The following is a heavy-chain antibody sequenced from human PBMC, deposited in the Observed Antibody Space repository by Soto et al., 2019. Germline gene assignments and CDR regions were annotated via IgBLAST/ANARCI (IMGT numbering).Heavy chain of an antibody. V-gene: IGHV3-23*01. CDR2: ISGSGGST. D-gene: IGHD3-10*01. Sequence: PGGSLRLSCAASGFTFSSYAMSWVRQAPGKGLEWVSAISGSGGSTYYADSVKGRFTISRDNSKNTLYLQMNNLRVEDTAVYYCAKGGLWFGELKLYFDYWGQGTLVTVSS. J-gene: IGHJ4*02. CDR1: GFTFSSYA. CDR3: AKGGLWFGELKLYFDY.